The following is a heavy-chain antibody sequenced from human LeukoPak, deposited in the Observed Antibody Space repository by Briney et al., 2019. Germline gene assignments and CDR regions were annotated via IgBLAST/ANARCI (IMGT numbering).Heavy chain of an antibody. J-gene: IGHJ4*02. CDR3: ARRRYTGYEGYFDY. V-gene: IGHV6-1*01. Sequence: SQTLSLTCDLSGDSVSSNRAAWNWFRQSPSRGLEWLERAYYESKLNIDYAVSVKGRITINPDTSKNQFSLHMNSVTPEDTAVYYCARRRYTGYEGYFDYWGQGILVTVSS. CDR1: GDSVSSNRAA. CDR2: AYYESKLNI. D-gene: IGHD5-12*01.